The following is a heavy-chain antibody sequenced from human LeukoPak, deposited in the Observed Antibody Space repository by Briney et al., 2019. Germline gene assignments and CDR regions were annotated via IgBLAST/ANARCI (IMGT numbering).Heavy chain of an antibody. CDR3: ARNLGGYEKNWFDP. V-gene: IGHV3-7*01. CDR2: IKQDGSEK. Sequence: GGSLRLSCAASGFTFSSYWMSWVRQAPGKGLEWVANIKQDGSEKYYVDSVKGRFTISRDNAKNSLYLQMNSLRAEDTAVYYCARNLGGYEKNWFDPWGPGTLVTVSS. CDR1: GFTFSSYW. D-gene: IGHD5-12*01. J-gene: IGHJ5*02.